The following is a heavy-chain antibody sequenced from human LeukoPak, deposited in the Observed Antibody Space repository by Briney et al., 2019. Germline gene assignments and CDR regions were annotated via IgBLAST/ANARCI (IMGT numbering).Heavy chain of an antibody. CDR2: IRYDGSNK. CDR1: GFTFSSYG. V-gene: IGHV3-30*02. CDR3: AKDVYDFWSGYPDY. Sequence: HSGGSLRLSCAASGFTFSSYGMHWVRQAPGKGLEWVAFIRYDGSNKYYADSVKGRFTISRDNSKNTLYLQMNSLRAEDTAVYYCAKDVYDFWSGYPDYWGQGTLVTVSS. D-gene: IGHD3-3*01. J-gene: IGHJ4*02.